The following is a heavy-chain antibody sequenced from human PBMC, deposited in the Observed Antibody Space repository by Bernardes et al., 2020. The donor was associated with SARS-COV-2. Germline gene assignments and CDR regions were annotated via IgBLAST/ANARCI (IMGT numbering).Heavy chain of an antibody. V-gene: IGHV4-34*01. J-gene: IGHJ4*02. CDR1: GGSFSGHY. D-gene: IGHD3-22*01. Sequence: SETLSLTCAVYGGSFSGHYWSWIRQPPGTGLEWIGEINHSGSTNYKPSLKSRVSISVDTSKNQFSLKLSSVTAADTAVYYCARLKRGRIDEKTKYYYDGSPYYGIYYFDYWGQGTLVTVSS. CDR3: ARLKRGRIDEKTKYYYDGSPYYGIYYFDY. CDR2: INHSGST.